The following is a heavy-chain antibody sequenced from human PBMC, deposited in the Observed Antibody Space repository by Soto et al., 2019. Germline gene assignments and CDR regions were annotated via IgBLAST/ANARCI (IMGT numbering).Heavy chain of an antibody. Sequence: QAQLEQSGGEVKKPGSSVKVSCKASRVAFSKFIVTWVRQAPGLGLEWVGGIIPIFGTANDAQKFQGRVTITADESTSTSYMEVKTLRSEDTAVYYCAKVRYSSPMGYYYGMDVWGQGTTVTVSS. CDR1: RVAFSKFI. CDR2: IIPIFGTA. J-gene: IGHJ6*02. CDR3: AKVRYSSPMGYYYGMDV. D-gene: IGHD6-19*01. V-gene: IGHV1-69*01.